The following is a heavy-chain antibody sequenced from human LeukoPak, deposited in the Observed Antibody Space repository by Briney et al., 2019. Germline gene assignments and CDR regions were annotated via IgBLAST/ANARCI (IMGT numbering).Heavy chain of an antibody. J-gene: IGHJ6*02. CDR2: INHSGST. D-gene: IGHD3-10*01. CDR1: GGSFSGYY. CDR3: ARGRRVRGVNYYYYGMDV. Sequence: SETLSLTCAVYGGSFSGYYWSWLRQPPGKGLEWLGEINHSGSTNYNPSLKSRVTISVDTSKNQFSLKLSSVTAADTAVYYCARGRRVRGVNYYYYGMDVWGQGTTVTVSS. V-gene: IGHV4-34*01.